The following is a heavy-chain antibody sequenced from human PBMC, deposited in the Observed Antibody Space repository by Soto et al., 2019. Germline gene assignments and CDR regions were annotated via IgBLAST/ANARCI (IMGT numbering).Heavy chain of an antibody. J-gene: IGHJ6*02. CDR2: IYHSGGT. D-gene: IGHD3-10*01. Sequence: AETLSLTCAVSGDSISNKNWWSWVRQSPGKGLEWIGEIYHSGGTNYNPALKSRIAISADMSDNQFSLRLTSVTAADTAVYYCARARTDGGGLGYYYGMDVWGQGTTVTVSS. V-gene: IGHV4-4*02. CDR1: GDSISNKNW. CDR3: ARARTDGGGLGYYYGMDV.